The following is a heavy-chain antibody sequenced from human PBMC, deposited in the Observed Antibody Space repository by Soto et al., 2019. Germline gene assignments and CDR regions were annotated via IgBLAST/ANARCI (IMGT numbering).Heavy chain of an antibody. Sequence: GGSLRLSCAASGFTFSSYAMSWVRQAPGKGLEWVSAISCSGGSTYYADSVKGRFTISRDNSKNTLYLQMNSLRAEATAVYYCAREETDLSGLGSHHPGGMDVWGQGTTVTVYS. J-gene: IGHJ6*02. D-gene: IGHD3-10*01. V-gene: IGHV3-23*01. CDR2: ISCSGGST. CDR3: AREETDLSGLGSHHPGGMDV. CDR1: GFTFSSYA.